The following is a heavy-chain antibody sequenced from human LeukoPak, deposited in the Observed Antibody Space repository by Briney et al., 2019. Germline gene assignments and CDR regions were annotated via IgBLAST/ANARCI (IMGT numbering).Heavy chain of an antibody. CDR2: ISYDGSNK. J-gene: IGHJ4*02. D-gene: IGHD6-13*01. V-gene: IGHV3-30-3*02. Sequence: PGGSLRLSSAASGFTFSSYAMHWVRQAPGKGLEWVAVISYDGSNKYYADSVKGRFTISRDNSKNTLYLQMNSLRAEDTAVYYCAKESYSSSWTLKYWGQGTLVTVSS. CDR1: GFTFSSYA. CDR3: AKESYSSSWTLKY.